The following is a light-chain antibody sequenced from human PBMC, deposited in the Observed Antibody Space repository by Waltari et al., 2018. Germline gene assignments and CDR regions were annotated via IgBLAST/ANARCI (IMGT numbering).Light chain of an antibody. CDR3: SSYTSSDTYV. Sequence: QSALTQPASVSGSPGQSITISCTGPSSDVGNYDYFSWYQQYSGKAPKLMIYDVRHRPSGVFDRFSGSKSGNTASLTISGLQAEDEADYYCSSYTSSDTYVFGTGTKVTVL. J-gene: IGLJ1*01. V-gene: IGLV2-14*01. CDR2: DVR. CDR1: SSDVGNYDY.